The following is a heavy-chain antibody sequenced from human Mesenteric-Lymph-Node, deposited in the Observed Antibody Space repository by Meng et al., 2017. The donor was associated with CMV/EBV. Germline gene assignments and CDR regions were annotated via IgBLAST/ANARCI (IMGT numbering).Heavy chain of an antibody. D-gene: IGHD3-16*01. J-gene: IGHJ4*02. CDR1: NYTFSNYG. CDR2: INPSGGST. V-gene: IGHV1-46*01. CDR3: ARGHGVIDY. Sequence: KVSCKTSNYTFSNYGISWVRQAPGQGLEWMGIINPSGGSTSYAQKFQGRVTMTRDTSTSTVYMELSSLRSEDTAVYYCARGHGVIDYWGQGTLVTVSS.